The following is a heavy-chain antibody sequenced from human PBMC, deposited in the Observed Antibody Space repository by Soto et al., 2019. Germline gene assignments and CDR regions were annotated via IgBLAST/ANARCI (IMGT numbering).Heavy chain of an antibody. CDR2: INPSGGST. J-gene: IGHJ6*03. D-gene: IGHD3-3*01. Sequence: GXSVKASCKASGYTFTSYYMHWVRQAPGQGLEWMGIINPSGGSTSYAQKFQGRVTMTRDTSTSTVYMELSSLRSEDTAVYYCARGVLYDFWSRLDYYYMDVWGKGTTVTVSS. CDR1: GYTFTSYY. CDR3: ARGVLYDFWSRLDYYYMDV. V-gene: IGHV1-46*03.